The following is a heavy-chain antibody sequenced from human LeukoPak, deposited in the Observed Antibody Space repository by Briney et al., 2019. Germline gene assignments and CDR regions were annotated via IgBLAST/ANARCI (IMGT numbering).Heavy chain of an antibody. CDR2: ISSSSSYI. V-gene: IGHV3-21*01. D-gene: IGHD6-19*01. J-gene: IGHJ4*02. CDR1: GFTFSSYS. CDR3: ARTGYSSGWYVGGEDY. Sequence: GGSLRLSCAASGFTFSSYSMNWVRQAPGKGLEWVSSISSSSSYIYYAGSVKGRFTISRDNAKNSLYLQMNSLRAEDTAVYYCARTGYSSGWYVGGEDYWGQGTLVTVSS.